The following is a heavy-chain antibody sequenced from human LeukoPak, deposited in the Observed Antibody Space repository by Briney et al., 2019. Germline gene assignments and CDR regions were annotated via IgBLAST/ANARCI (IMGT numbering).Heavy chain of an antibody. D-gene: IGHD6-19*01. CDR2: INWNGGTT. Sequence: GGSLRLSCAASGFTFDDYGLSWVRQAPGKGLEWVSTINWNGGTTGYAASVKGRFTFSRDKAKNSLYLQMNSLRAEDTALYYCARVSDISVAAYFDYWGQGTLVTVSS. V-gene: IGHV3-20*04. CDR1: GFTFDDYG. J-gene: IGHJ4*02. CDR3: ARVSDISVAAYFDY.